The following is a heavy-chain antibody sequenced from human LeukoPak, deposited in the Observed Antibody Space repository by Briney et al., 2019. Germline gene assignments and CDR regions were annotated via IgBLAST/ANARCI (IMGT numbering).Heavy chain of an antibody. CDR1: GGTFSSYA. CDR2: IIPIFGTA. J-gene: IGHJ4*02. V-gene: IGHV1-69*06. D-gene: IGHD2-21*01. Sequence: GASVKVSCKASGGTFSSYAISWVRQAPGQGLEWMGGIIPIFGTANYAQKFQGRVTITADKSTSTAYMELSSLRSEDTAVYYCARIGGAGSKLWTPFDYWGQGTLVTVSS. CDR3: ARIGGAGSKLWTPFDY.